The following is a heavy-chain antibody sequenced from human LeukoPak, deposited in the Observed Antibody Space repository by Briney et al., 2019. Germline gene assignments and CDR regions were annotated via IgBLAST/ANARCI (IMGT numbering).Heavy chain of an antibody. J-gene: IGHJ3*02. Sequence: ASVKVSCKASGYTFTGYYMHWVRQAPGQGLEWMGWINPNSCGTNYAQKFQGRVTMTRDTSISTAYMELSRLRSDDTAVHYCARGYYYDSSGYYGNGAFDIWGQGTMVTVSS. CDR3: ARGYYYDSSGYYGNGAFDI. CDR2: INPNSCGT. D-gene: IGHD3-22*01. CDR1: GYTFTGYY. V-gene: IGHV1-2*02.